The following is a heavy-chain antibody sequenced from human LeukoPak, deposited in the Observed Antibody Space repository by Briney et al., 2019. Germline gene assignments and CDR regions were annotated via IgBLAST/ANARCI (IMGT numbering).Heavy chain of an antibody. J-gene: IGHJ2*01. D-gene: IGHD4-23*01. Sequence: GESLKISCKGSGYRFISYWIGWVRQMPGKVLEWMAIIYPGDSDTRYSPSFQGQVTISADKSINTAYLQWSSLKASDTAMYYCARRVVNNRNWYFDLWGRGTLVTVSS. CDR1: GYRFISYW. CDR2: IYPGDSDT. V-gene: IGHV5-51*01. CDR3: ARRVVNNRNWYFDL.